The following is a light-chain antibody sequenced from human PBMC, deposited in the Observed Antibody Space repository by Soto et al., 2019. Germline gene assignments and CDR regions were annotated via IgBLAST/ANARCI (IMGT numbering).Light chain of an antibody. Sequence: EIVLTQSPGTLSLSPGERATLSCRASQSVSSSYLAWYQQKPGQAPRLLIYGASRRATGIPDRFSGSGSGTDFTLTINRLEPEDFAVYYCQHYGTSPRTFGQGTKVEIK. CDR1: QSVSSSY. V-gene: IGKV3-20*01. CDR2: GAS. CDR3: QHYGTSPRT. J-gene: IGKJ1*01.